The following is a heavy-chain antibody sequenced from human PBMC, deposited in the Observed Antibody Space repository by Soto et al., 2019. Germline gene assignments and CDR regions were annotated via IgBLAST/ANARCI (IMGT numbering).Heavy chain of an antibody. CDR1: GYTFTSYA. CDR2: INAGNGNT. CDR3: ARGRGITLWYSH. J-gene: IGHJ4*02. D-gene: IGHD2-21*01. V-gene: IGHV1-3*01. Sequence: ASVKVSCKASGYTFTSYAMHWVRQAPGQRLEWMGWINAGNGNTKYSQKFQGRVTITRDTSASTAYMELSSLRSEDTAVYYCARGRGITLWYSHWGQGTLVTVSS.